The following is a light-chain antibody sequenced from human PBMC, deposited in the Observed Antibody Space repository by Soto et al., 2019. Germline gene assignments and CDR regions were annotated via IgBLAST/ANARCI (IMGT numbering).Light chain of an antibody. V-gene: IGLV2-14*01. CDR1: SSDVGAYNY. J-gene: IGLJ1*01. CDR2: AVS. CDR3: SSFAGSVYV. Sequence: QSALTQPASVSGSPGQSITISCSGTSSDVGAYNYVSWYQQHPGKAPKLMIYAVSNRPSGVSNRFSGSKSGNTASLTLSGLQAEDEADYYCSSFAGSVYVFGTGTKVTVL.